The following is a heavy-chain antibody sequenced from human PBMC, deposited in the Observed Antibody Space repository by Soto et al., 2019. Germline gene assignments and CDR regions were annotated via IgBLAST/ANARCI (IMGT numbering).Heavy chain of an antibody. J-gene: IGHJ6*03. CDR3: ARSRGHNMNYYYYTDV. CDR2: IIPILGIA. D-gene: IGHD3-16*01. CDR1: GGTFSSYT. Sequence: QVQLVQSGAEVKKPGSSVKVSCKASGGTFSSYTISWVRQAPGQGLEWMGRIIPILGIANYAQKFQGRVTITADKSTSTAYMELSSLRSEDTAVYYCARSRGHNMNYYYYTDVWGKGTTVTVSS. V-gene: IGHV1-69*02.